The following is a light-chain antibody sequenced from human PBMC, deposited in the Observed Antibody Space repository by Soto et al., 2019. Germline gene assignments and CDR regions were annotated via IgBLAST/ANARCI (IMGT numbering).Light chain of an antibody. CDR2: WAS. J-gene: IGKJ2*01. CDR1: QSILYSSNNKNY. V-gene: IGKV4-1*01. CDR3: QQYYGPPHT. Sequence: DIVMTQSPDSLAVSLGERATINCKSSQSILYSSNNKNYLAWYQEKPGQPPKLLIYWASTRESGVPDRFSGAGSGTVFTLTISSLQAEDAAVYYCQQYYGPPHTFGQGTKLEIK.